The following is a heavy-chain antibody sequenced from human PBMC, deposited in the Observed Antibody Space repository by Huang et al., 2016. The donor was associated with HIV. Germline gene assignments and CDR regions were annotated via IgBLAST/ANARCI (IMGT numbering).Heavy chain of an antibody. V-gene: IGHV4-34*02. Sequence: QVQLQQWGAELLKPSETLSLTCAVSGGSFSGHYWTWIRQPPGRGLEGIGEISDSGSTTSTPSLKSRVTISGDTSQSQFSLKVNSVTAADTAIYYCARMFKYDSGGYWGNDAFDIWGQGTMVTVSS. D-gene: IGHD3-22*01. J-gene: IGHJ3*02. CDR2: ISDSGST. CDR3: ARMFKYDSGGYWGNDAFDI. CDR1: GGSFSGHY.